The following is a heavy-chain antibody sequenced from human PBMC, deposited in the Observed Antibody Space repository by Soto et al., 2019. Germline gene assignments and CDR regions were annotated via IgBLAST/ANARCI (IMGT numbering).Heavy chain of an antibody. V-gene: IGHV4-39*01. CDR1: GGSISSSSYY. Sequence: SKTLSLTCTVSGGSISSSSYYWGWIRQPPGKGLEWIGSIYYSGSTYYNPSLKSRVTISVDTSKNQFSLKLSSVTAADTAVYYCARLGYCSGGSCSPIDYWGQGTLVTVSS. J-gene: IGHJ4*02. D-gene: IGHD2-15*01. CDR2: IYYSGST. CDR3: ARLGYCSGGSCSPIDY.